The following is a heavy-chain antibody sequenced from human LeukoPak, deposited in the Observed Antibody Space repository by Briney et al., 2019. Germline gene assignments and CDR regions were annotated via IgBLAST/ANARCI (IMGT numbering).Heavy chain of an antibody. CDR3: ASKLTTGS. CDR1: GFTVSSNY. Sequence: GGSLRLSCLVSGFTVSSNYMSWVRQTPGKGLEWVSVIYSGGTTKYADSVKGRFTIYGDTSKNTLYLQMNSLRVEDTAVYYCASKLTTGSWGQGTLVTVSS. D-gene: IGHD4-17*01. CDR2: IYSGGTT. J-gene: IGHJ5*02. V-gene: IGHV3-66*01.